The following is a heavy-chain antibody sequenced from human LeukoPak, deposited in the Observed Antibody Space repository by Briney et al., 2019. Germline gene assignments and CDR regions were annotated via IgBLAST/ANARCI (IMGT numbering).Heavy chain of an antibody. V-gene: IGHV3-21*01. CDR2: ICSSSSYI. CDR3: ARDKGSSWSGGFDY. Sequence: GGSLRLSCAASGFTFSSYSMNWVCHAPGEGLGWVSSICSSSSYIYYADPVKGRLTISRDNSKNSLYLQMNSLRAENTAVYYCARDKGSSWSGGFDYWGQGTLVTVSS. CDR1: GFTFSSYS. J-gene: IGHJ4*02. D-gene: IGHD6-13*01.